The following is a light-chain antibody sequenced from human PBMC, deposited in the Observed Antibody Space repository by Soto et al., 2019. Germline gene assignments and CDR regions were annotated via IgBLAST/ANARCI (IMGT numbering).Light chain of an antibody. CDR3: QHYEHGPRT. J-gene: IGKJ1*01. CDR1: QGIXSN. CDR2: CAS. Sequence: IVMTQCPATLSVSPGERVTLACMASQGIXSNFVWYEQKVGQAPRFLXACASTRATGSPARLSGSGSGTEFTLTISSLQSEDFAVYYCQHYEHGPRTFGQGTKVDIK. V-gene: IGKV3-15*01.